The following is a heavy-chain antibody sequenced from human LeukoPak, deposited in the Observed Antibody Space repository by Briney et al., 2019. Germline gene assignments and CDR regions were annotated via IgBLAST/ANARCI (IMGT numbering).Heavy chain of an antibody. J-gene: IGHJ6*03. V-gene: IGHV4-61*02. CDR2: IYTSGST. D-gene: IGHD1-26*01. CDR3: AREHSGSYYGYYYYYMDV. Sequence: SETLSLTCTVSGGSISSGSYYWSWIRQPAGKGLEWIGRIYTSGSTNYNPSLKSRVTISVDTSKNQFSLKLSSVTAADTAVYYCAREHSGSYYGYYYYYMDVWGKGTTVTVSS. CDR1: GGSISSGSYY.